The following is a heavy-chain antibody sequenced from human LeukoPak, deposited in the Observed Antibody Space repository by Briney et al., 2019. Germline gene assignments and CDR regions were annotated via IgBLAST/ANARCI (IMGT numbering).Heavy chain of an antibody. CDR3: ARPYNYYYYYYMDV. CDR1: GGSFSGYY. D-gene: IGHD2-21*01. J-gene: IGHJ6*03. Sequence: PSETLSLTCAVYGGSFSGYYWSWIRQPPGKGLEWIGEINHSGSTNYNPSLKSRVTISVDTSKDQFSLKLSSVTAADTAVYYCARPYNYYYYYYMDVWGKGTTVTVSS. V-gene: IGHV4-34*01. CDR2: INHSGST.